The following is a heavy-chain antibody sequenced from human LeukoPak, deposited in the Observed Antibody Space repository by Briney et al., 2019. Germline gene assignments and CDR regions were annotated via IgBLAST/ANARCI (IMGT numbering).Heavy chain of an antibody. V-gene: IGHV1-69*04. CDR3: ARDVKLVPWIQLPLYYFDY. Sequence: GSSVKVSCKASGGTFSSYAISWVRQAPGQGLEWMGRIIPILGIANYAQKFQGRVTITADKSTSTAYMELSSLRSEDTAVYYCARDVKLVPWIQLPLYYFDYWGQGTLVTVSS. J-gene: IGHJ4*02. D-gene: IGHD5-18*01. CDR1: GGTFSSYA. CDR2: IIPILGIA.